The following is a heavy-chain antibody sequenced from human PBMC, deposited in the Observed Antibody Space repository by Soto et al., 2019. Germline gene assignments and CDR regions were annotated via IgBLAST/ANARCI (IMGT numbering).Heavy chain of an antibody. Sequence: QVQLVQSGAEVKKPGSSVKVSCKASGGTFSSYTVSWVRQAPGQGLEWMGRIVPILGVPNYAQRFQGRVTITADKGTNTAYMELSSLRSEGTAVYYCARDRYAYGSGSTSDYWGQGTLVTVSS. V-gene: IGHV1-69*08. J-gene: IGHJ4*02. D-gene: IGHD3-10*01. CDR3: ARDRYAYGSGSTSDY. CDR1: GGTFSSYT. CDR2: IVPILGVP.